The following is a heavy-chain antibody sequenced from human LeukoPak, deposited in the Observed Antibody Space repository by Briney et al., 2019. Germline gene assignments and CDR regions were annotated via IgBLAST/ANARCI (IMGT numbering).Heavy chain of an antibody. D-gene: IGHD3-22*01. CDR1: GGTFSSYA. J-gene: IGHJ4*02. Sequence: ASVKVSCKASGGTFSSYAMSWVRQAPGKGLEWVSAISGSGGSTYYADSVKGRFTISRDNSKNTLYLQMNSLRAEDTAVYYCAKDLEYYYDSSAHCWGQGTLVTVSS. CDR2: ISGSGGST. V-gene: IGHV3-23*01. CDR3: AKDLEYYYDSSAHC.